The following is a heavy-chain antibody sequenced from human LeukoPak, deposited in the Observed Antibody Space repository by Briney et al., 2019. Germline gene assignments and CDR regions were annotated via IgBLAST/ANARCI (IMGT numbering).Heavy chain of an antibody. CDR3: ARQSGDQSSAWYFDA. CDR2: VHYSGKV. V-gene: IGHV4-39*01. J-gene: IGHJ4*02. D-gene: IGHD6-19*01. CDR1: GGSLRSSGHW. Sequence: SETLSLTCTVSGGSLRSSGHWWVWIRQPPGKGLEWIGSVHYSGKVYYNPSLKSRVTTSVDTSTDQFSLRLSSATAADTAIYYCARQSGDQSSAWYFDAWGQGTLVTVSS.